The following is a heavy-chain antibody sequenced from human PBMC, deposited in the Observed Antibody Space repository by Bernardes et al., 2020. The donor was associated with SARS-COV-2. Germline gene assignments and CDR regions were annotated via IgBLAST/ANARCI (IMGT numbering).Heavy chain of an antibody. D-gene: IGHD2-21*02. V-gene: IGHV4-39*01. CDR2: LYSSGTT. CDR3: VGSSCGRDCYIGWLRSWDYGMDV. CDR1: SGSISNSNYY. Sequence: SETLSLTCTVSSGSISNSNYYWGWIRQPPGKGLEWIGSLYSSGTTYRNPSLQSRVTTSVDTSKNQFSLRLTSVTAADTAVYFCVGSSCGRDCYIGWLRSWDYGMDVWGQGTAVTVSS. J-gene: IGHJ6*02.